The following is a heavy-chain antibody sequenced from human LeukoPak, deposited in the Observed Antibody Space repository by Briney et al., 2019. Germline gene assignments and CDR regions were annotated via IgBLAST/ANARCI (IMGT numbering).Heavy chain of an antibody. D-gene: IGHD6-13*01. CDR2: ISAYNGNT. CDR1: GYTFTSYG. J-gene: IGHJ5*02. Sequence: GASVKVSCKASGYTFTSYGISWVRQAPGQGLEWMGWISAYNGNTNYAQKLQGRVTMTTDTSTSTAYMELRSLRSDDTAVYYCARGLIAAANLNWFDPWGQGTLVTVSS. CDR3: ARGLIAAANLNWFDP. V-gene: IGHV1-18*01.